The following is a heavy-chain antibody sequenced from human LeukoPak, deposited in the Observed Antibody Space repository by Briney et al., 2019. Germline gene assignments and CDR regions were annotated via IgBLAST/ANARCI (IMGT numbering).Heavy chain of an antibody. D-gene: IGHD2-2*01. CDR3: ARDIYGYAGY. V-gene: IGHV3-21*01. Sequence: PGGSLRLSCAASGFTFSSYSMNWVRQAPGKGLVWVSSISSSSSYIYYAESVKGRFTISRDNAKNSLYLQMNSLRAEDTAVYYCARDIYGYAGYWGQGTLVTVSS. CDR2: ISSSSSYI. CDR1: GFTFSSYS. J-gene: IGHJ4*02.